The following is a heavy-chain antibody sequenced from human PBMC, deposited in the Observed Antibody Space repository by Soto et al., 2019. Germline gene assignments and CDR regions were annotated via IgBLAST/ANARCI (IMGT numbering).Heavy chain of an antibody. Sequence: PSETLSLTCTVSGGSISSSSYYWGWIRQPPGKGLEWIGSIYYSGSTYYNPSLKSRVTISVDTSKNQFSLKLSSVTAADTAVYYCARSIQLERPRSQWFDPWGQGTLVTVSS. V-gene: IGHV4-39*01. CDR3: ARSIQLERPRSQWFDP. CDR2: IYYSGST. J-gene: IGHJ5*02. CDR1: GGSISSSSYY. D-gene: IGHD1-1*01.